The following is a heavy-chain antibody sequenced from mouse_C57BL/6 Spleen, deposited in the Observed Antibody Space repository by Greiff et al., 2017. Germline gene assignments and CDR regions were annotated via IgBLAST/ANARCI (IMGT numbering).Heavy chain of an antibody. CDR2: IYPGSGST. V-gene: IGHV1-55*01. J-gene: IGHJ2*01. D-gene: IGHD2-5*01. Sequence: VQLQQPGAELVKPGASVKMSCKASGYTFTSYWITWVKQRPGQGLEWIGDIYPGSGSTNYNEKFKSKATLTVDTSSSTAYMQLSSLTSEDSAVYYCARGGLDYSNYFFDYWGQGTTLTVSS. CDR3: ARGGLDYSNYFFDY. CDR1: GYTFTSYW.